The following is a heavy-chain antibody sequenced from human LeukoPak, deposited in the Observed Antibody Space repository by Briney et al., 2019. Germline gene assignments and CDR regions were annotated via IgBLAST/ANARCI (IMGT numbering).Heavy chain of an antibody. V-gene: IGHV3-53*04. J-gene: IGHJ4*02. CDR3: ARAIYPYYYGSSGPEDY. CDR2: IYSGGST. Sequence: GGSLRLSCAASGFTVCSNYMSWVRQAPGKGLEWVSVIYSGGSTYYADSVKGRFTISRHNSKNTLYLQMNSLRAEDTAVYYCARAIYPYYYGSSGPEDYWGQGTMVTVSS. CDR1: GFTVCSNY. D-gene: IGHD3-22*01.